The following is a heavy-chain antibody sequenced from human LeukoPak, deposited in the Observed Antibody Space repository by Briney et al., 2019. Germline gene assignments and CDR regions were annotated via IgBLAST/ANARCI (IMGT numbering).Heavy chain of an antibody. CDR3: ARDFSSLTPPDY. CDR2: IYYSGST. D-gene: IGHD3-3*01. Sequence: SETLSLTCTVSGGSLSIYYWSWVRQPPGEGLGWIGYIYYSGSTTYNPSLKSRVTISVDTSKNQFSLKLSSVTAADTAVYYCARDFSSLTPPDYWGQGTLVTVSS. CDR1: GGSLSIYY. J-gene: IGHJ4*02. V-gene: IGHV4-59*01.